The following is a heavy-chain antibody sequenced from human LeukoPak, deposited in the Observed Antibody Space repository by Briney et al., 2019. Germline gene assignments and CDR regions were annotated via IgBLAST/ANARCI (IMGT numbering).Heavy chain of an antibody. CDR3: TRENYVPDS. V-gene: IGHV3-7*03. Sequence: GGSLRLSCVASGYTFSPYWMSWVRQIPGKGLEWVASISNGGGAAYYVDSVRGRFTISRDDAKNSLFLQMNGLRSDDTAVYYCTRENYVPDSWGQGTLVTVSS. CDR2: ISNGGGAA. CDR1: GYTFSPYW. J-gene: IGHJ5*02. D-gene: IGHD3-10*02.